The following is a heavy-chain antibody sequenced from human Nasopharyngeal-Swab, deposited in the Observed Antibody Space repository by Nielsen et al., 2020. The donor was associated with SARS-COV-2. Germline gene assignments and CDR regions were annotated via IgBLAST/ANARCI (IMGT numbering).Heavy chain of an antibody. CDR3: AKDRDSGDDSGEYYHYYGMDV. V-gene: IGHV4-39*02. CDR1: GGSISSSSYY. J-gene: IGHJ6*02. D-gene: IGHD5-12*01. Sequence: SETLSLTCTVSGGSISSSSYYWGWIRQPPGKGLEWIGSIYYSGSTYYNPSLKSRVTISVDTSKNQFSLKLSSVTAADTAVYYCAKDRDSGDDSGEYYHYYGMDVWGQGTSVTVS. CDR2: IYYSGST.